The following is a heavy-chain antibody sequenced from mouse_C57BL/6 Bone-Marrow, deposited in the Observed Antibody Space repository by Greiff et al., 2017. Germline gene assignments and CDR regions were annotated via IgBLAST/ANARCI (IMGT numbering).Heavy chain of an antibody. CDR3: AREGAYYSNPFAY. CDR1: GYTFTSYW. D-gene: IGHD2-5*01. Sequence: VQLQQPGAELVKPGASVKLSCKASGYTFTSYWMQWVKQRPGQGLEWIGEIDPSDSYTNYNQKFKGKATLTVDTSSSTAYMQLSSLTSEDSAVYYCAREGAYYSNPFAYWGQGTLVTVSA. J-gene: IGHJ3*01. CDR2: IDPSDSYT. V-gene: IGHV1-50*01.